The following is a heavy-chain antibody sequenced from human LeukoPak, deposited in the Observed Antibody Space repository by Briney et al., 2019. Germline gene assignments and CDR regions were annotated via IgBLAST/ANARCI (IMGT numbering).Heavy chain of an antibody. CDR3: ARVGLRDGYEFDY. D-gene: IGHD5-24*01. CDR2: IYTSGGT. J-gene: IGHJ4*02. Sequence: SETLSLTCTVSGGSISSGSYYWSWIRQPAGKGREWIGRIYTSGGTNYNPSLKSRVTISVDTSKNQFSLKLSSVTAADTAVYYCARVGLRDGYEFDYWGQGTLVTVSS. CDR1: GGSISSGSYY. V-gene: IGHV4-61*02.